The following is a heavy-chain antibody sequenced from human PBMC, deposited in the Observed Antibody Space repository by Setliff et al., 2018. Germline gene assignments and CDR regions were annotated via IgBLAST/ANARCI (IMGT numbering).Heavy chain of an antibody. V-gene: IGHV1-46*01. CDR2: INPSDGST. Sequence: ASVKVSCKASGYTFTGYYMHWVRQAPGQGLEWIGVINPSDGSTTYAQKFQGRVTMTRDTSTNTVYMQLSSLRSEDTAVYYCARENMAKNFWGEHSDYWGQGTLVTVSS. CDR3: ARENMAKNFWGEHSDY. D-gene: IGHD3-3*01. J-gene: IGHJ4*02. CDR1: GYTFTGYY.